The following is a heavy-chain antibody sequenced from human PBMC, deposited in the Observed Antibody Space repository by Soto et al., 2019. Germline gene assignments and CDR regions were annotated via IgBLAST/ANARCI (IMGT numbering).Heavy chain of an antibody. CDR1: EFTFSSYA. Sequence: PVVSLRVSCAASEFTFSSYAMSWVRQAQGKGLEWVSAISGSGGSTYYADSVKGRFTISRDNSKNTLYLQMNSLRAEDTAVYYCAKDHGIVLMVYAIHYDYWGQGTLVTVSS. J-gene: IGHJ4*02. CDR2: ISGSGGST. D-gene: IGHD2-8*01. V-gene: IGHV3-23*01. CDR3: AKDHGIVLMVYAIHYDY.